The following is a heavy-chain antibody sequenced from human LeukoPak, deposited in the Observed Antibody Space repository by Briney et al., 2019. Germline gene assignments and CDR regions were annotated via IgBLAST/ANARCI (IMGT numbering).Heavy chain of an antibody. D-gene: IGHD6-13*01. CDR3: ARQLSSSWSQYYFDY. J-gene: IGHJ4*02. CDR1: GGSISSSSYC. V-gene: IGHV4-39*01. Sequence: SETLSLTCTVSGGSISSSSYCWGWIRQPPGKGLEWIGSIYYSGSTYYNPSLKSRVTISVDTSKNQFSLKLSSVTAADTAVYYCARQLSSSWSQYYFDYWGQGTLVTVSS. CDR2: IYYSGST.